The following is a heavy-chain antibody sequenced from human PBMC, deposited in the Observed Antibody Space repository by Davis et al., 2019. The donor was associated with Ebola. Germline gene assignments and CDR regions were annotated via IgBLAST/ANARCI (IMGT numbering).Heavy chain of an antibody. CDR2: INPSGGST. Sequence: AASVKVSCKASGYTFTSYYMHWVRQAPGQGLEWMGIINPSGGSTSYAQKFQGRVTMTRNTSISTAYMELSSLRSEDTAVYYCARGGGAVVVPAARLYYYGMDVWGQGTTVTVSS. CDR3: ARGGGAVVVPAARLYYYGMDV. J-gene: IGHJ6*02. CDR1: GYTFTSYY. V-gene: IGHV1-46*01. D-gene: IGHD2-2*01.